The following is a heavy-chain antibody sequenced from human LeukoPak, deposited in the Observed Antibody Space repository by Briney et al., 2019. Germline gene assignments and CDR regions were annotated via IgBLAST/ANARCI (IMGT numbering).Heavy chain of an antibody. CDR2: IKQDGSEK. V-gene: IGHV3-7*01. Sequence: GGSLRLSCETSGFSFSTYWMSWVRQAPGKGLEWVANIKQDGSEKYYVDSVKGRFTISRDNAKNSLYLQMNSLRAEDTAVYYCARDLVYGDYDTNFDYWGQGTLVTVSS. CDR3: ARDLVYGDYDTNFDY. J-gene: IGHJ4*02. D-gene: IGHD4-17*01. CDR1: GFSFSTYW.